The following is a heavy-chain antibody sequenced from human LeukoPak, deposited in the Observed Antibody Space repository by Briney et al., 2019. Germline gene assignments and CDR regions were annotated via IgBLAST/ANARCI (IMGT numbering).Heavy chain of an antibody. Sequence: GGSLRLSCAASGFTFSNYGLHWVRQAPGKGLEWVAVISYDGNTKYYGDSVKGRFTISRDNSKNTLYLQMNSLTAEDTAVYYCAKILLSATAVAGILDHWGQGTLVTVSS. J-gene: IGHJ4*02. CDR2: ISYDGNTK. CDR1: GFTFSNYG. D-gene: IGHD6-19*01. CDR3: AKILLSATAVAGILDH. V-gene: IGHV3-30*18.